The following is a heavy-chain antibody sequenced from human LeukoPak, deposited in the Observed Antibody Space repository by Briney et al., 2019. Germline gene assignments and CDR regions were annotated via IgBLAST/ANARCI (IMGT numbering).Heavy chain of an antibody. CDR1: GYTFTGYY. D-gene: IGHD1/OR15-1a*01. J-gene: IGHJ4*02. V-gene: IGHV1-46*01. CDR3: ARVPGVNMYYFDY. CDR2: IDPSGGST. Sequence: ASVKLSCKASGYTFTGYYMHWVRQAPGQGLELMGIIDPSGGSTSYAQKFQGRVTVTRDTSTSTVYMELSSLRSEDTAVYYCARVPGVNMYYFDYWGQGTLVTVS.